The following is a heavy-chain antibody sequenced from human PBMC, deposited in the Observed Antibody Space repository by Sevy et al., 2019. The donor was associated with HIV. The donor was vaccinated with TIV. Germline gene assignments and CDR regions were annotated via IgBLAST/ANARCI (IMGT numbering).Heavy chain of an antibody. CDR1: GFTFSSHY. D-gene: IGHD3-22*01. J-gene: IGHJ3*02. CDR2: IKQDGSDK. V-gene: IGHV3-7*01. CDR3: AREALYYYDSERHYDDAFDM. Sequence: GGSLRLSCAASGFTFSSHYMSWVRQAPGKGLEWVANIKQDGSDKFYVESVKGRFTISRDNAKNSLYLQLISLRAEDTAMYFCAREALYYYDSERHYDDAFDMWGPGTMVTVSS.